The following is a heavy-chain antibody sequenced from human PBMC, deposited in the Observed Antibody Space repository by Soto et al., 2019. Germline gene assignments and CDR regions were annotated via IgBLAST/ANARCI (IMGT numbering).Heavy chain of an antibody. Sequence: SETMCVTCTVSSGSISSSSYYWGWIRQPPGKGLEWIGSIYYSGSTYYNPSLKSRVTISVDTSKNQFSLRDEDTAVYYCASELAALNWFDPWGQGTLVTVSS. J-gene: IGHJ5*02. CDR3: ASELAALNWFDP. CDR1: SGSISSSSYY. V-gene: IGHV4-39*02. D-gene: IGHD1-1*01. CDR2: IYYSGST.